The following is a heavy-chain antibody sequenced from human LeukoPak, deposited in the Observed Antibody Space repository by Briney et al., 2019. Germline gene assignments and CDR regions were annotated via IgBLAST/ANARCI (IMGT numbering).Heavy chain of an antibody. Sequence: PGGSLRLSCAASGFTFSSYAMSGVRQAPGKGLEWVSAISGSGGSTYYADSVKGRFTISRDNSKNTLYLQMNSLRAEDTAVYYCAKDSGDSSGYYPIFDYWGQGTLVTVSS. CDR3: AKDSGDSSGYYPIFDY. CDR2: ISGSGGST. CDR1: GFTFSSYA. V-gene: IGHV3-23*01. D-gene: IGHD3-22*01. J-gene: IGHJ4*02.